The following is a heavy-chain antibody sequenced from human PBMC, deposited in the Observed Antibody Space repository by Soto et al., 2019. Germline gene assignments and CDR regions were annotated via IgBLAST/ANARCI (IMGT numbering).Heavy chain of an antibody. CDR3: ARERGRGYSHANFNY. D-gene: IGHD5-18*01. Sequence: QVQLVQSGAEVKKPGASVKVSCKASGYTFTSYYMHWVRQAPGQGLEWMGIINPSGGSTSYAQKFQGRVTMTRDKTPSAVYMELSSLRSEDPAVYYCARERGRGYSHANFNYWGQGTLVTVSS. CDR2: INPSGGST. CDR1: GYTFTSYY. V-gene: IGHV1-46*01. J-gene: IGHJ4*02.